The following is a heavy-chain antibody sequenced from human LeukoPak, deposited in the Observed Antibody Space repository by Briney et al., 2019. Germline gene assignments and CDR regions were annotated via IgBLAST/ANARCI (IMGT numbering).Heavy chain of an antibody. CDR3: ARRPASWGYSGYASWFDP. CDR2: IYYSGST. D-gene: IGHD5-12*01. CDR1: GGSISSSGYY. J-gene: IGHJ5*02. V-gene: IGHV4-39*01. Sequence: PSETLSLTCTVSGGSISSSGYYWGWIRQPPGKGLEWIGSIYYSGSTYYNPSLKSRVTISVDTSKNQFSLKLSSVTAADTAVYYCARRPASWGYSGYASWFDPWGQGTLVTVSS.